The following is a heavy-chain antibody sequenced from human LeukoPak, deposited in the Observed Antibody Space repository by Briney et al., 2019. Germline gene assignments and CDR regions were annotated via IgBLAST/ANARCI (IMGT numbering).Heavy chain of an antibody. V-gene: IGHV3-30*02. CDR1: GFTFSSYG. CDR2: IRYDGSNK. D-gene: IGHD2-15*01. CDR3: ARDSCSGGSCYSGVRYYYYYMDV. Sequence: GGSLRLSCAASGFTFSSYGMHWVRQAPGKGLEWVAFIRYDGSNKYYADSVKGRFTISRDNSKNTLYLQMNSLRAEDTAVYYCARDSCSGGSCYSGVRYYYYYMDVWGKGTTVTVSS. J-gene: IGHJ6*03.